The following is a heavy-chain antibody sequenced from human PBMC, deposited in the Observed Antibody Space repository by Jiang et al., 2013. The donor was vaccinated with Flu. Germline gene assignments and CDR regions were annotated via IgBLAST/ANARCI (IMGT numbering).Heavy chain of an antibody. D-gene: IGHD1-26*01. CDR3: AKGHTTKGLTN. CDR2: ISGSGGST. J-gene: IGHJ4*02. V-gene: IGHV3-23*01. Sequence: RLSCAASGFTFTQLCHELGPARLQGRGVEWVSAISGSGGSTYYADSVKGRFTISRDNSKNTLYLQMNSLRAEDTAVYYCAKGHTTKGLTNWGQGTLVTVSS. CDR1: GFTFTQLC.